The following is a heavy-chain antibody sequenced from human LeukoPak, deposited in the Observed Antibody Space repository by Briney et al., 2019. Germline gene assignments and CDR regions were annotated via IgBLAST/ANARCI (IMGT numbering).Heavy chain of an antibody. CDR2: IYYSGST. CDR1: GVSISSFY. J-gene: IGHJ5*02. CDR3: ARHGTSGTNLNWFDP. D-gene: IGHD1-1*01. Sequence: SETLSFTCTVSGVSISSFYWSWIRQPPGKGLDWIGYIYYSGSTNYNPSLKSRVTISVDTSKNQFSLKLSSVTAADTAVYYCARHGTSGTNLNWFDPWGQGTLVTVSS. V-gene: IGHV4-59*01.